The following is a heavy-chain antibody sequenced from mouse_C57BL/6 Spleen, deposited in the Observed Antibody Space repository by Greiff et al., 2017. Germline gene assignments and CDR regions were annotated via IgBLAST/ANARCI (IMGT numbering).Heavy chain of an antibody. Sequence: VQRVESGAELVRPGASVKLSCKASGYTFTDYYINWVKQRPGQGLEWIARIYPGSGNTYYNEKFKGKATLTAEKSSSTAYMQLSSLTSEDSAVYFCAKGDSSGYYAMDYWGQGTSVTVSS. CDR1: GYTFTDYY. V-gene: IGHV1-76*01. D-gene: IGHD3-2*02. CDR3: AKGDSSGYYAMDY. J-gene: IGHJ4*01. CDR2: IYPGSGNT.